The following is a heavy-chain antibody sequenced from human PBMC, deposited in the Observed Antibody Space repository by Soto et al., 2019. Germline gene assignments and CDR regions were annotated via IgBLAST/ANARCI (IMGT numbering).Heavy chain of an antibody. CDR2: ISSSSSTI. Sequence: GGSLRLSCAASGFTFSSYSMNWVRQAPGKGLEWVSYISSSSSTIYYADSVKGRFTISRDNAKNSLYLQMNSLRDEDTAVYYCARDLSPVAGTDAWSSAQVYWGQGTLVTVSS. J-gene: IGHJ4*02. V-gene: IGHV3-48*02. CDR3: ARDLSPVAGTDAWSSAQVY. CDR1: GFTFSSYS. D-gene: IGHD6-19*01.